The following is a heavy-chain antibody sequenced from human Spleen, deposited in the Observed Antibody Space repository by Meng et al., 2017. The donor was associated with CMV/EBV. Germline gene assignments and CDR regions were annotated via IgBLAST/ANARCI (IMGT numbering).Heavy chain of an antibody. CDR1: GGSFSGYY. Sequence: QVQLQQWGEGLLKPSETLSLTCAVYGGSFSGYYWSWIRQPPGKGLEWIGEINHSGSTHYNPSLKSRVTISVDTSKNQFSLKLSSVTAADTAVYYCARGRYFTTTLDYWGQGTLVTVSS. CDR3: ARGRYFTTTLDY. J-gene: IGHJ4*02. V-gene: IGHV4-34*01. CDR2: INHSGST. D-gene: IGHD4-17*01.